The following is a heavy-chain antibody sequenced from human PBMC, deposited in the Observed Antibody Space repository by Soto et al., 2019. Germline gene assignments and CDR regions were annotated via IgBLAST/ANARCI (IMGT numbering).Heavy chain of an antibody. J-gene: IGHJ4*02. CDR3: ARARWIQLPDI. V-gene: IGHV3-33*01. D-gene: IGHD5-18*01. CDR2: IWFDGSNE. Sequence: QVQLVESGGGVVQPGRSLRLSCVASGFNFNDYGMHWVRQAPGKGLEWVAVIWFDGSNEYYEDSVKGRFTISRDNAKNTLVVQMNSLRVEDTAVYYCARARWIQLPDIWGQGTLVTVSA. CDR1: GFNFNDYG.